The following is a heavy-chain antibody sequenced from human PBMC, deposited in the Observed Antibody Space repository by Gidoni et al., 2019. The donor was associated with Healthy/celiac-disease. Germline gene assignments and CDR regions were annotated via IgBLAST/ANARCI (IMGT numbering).Heavy chain of an antibody. J-gene: IGHJ4*02. V-gene: IGHV3-23*01. D-gene: IGHD2-21*02. Sequence: EVQLLESGGGAVQPGGSLRLSCAASGFTFSSYAMSWVRQAPGKGLEWVSAISGSGGSTYYADSVKGRFTISRDNSKNTLYLQMNSLRAEDTAVYYCAKDRSQVVTTNYWGQGTLVTVSS. CDR2: ISGSGGST. CDR1: GFTFSSYA. CDR3: AKDRSQVVTTNY.